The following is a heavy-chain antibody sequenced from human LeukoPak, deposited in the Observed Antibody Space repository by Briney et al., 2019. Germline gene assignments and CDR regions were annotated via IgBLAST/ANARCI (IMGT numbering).Heavy chain of an antibody. CDR3: ARGNREDVYWAVPAVEFDY. CDR1: GFTLGSYG. J-gene: IGHJ4*02. V-gene: IGHV3-33*01. Sequence: PGGSLRLSCAASGFTLGSYGMQWARQAPGKGLEWVAFIFYDGSNESFGDSVKGRFTISRDNSNNTLYLQMKSLRAEDTGVYYCARGNREDVYWAVPAVEFDYWGQGTLVTVPS. D-gene: IGHD2-2*01. CDR2: IFYDGSNE.